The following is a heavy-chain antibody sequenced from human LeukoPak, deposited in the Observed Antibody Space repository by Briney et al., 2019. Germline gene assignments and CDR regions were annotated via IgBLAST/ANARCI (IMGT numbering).Heavy chain of an antibody. D-gene: IGHD6-13*01. Sequence: SSVKVSYKASGGTFSSYAISWVRQAPGQGLEWMGGIIPIFGTANYAQKFQGRVTITADESTSTAYMELSSLRSEDTAVYYCAREASGSSRPFDYWGQGTLVTVSS. J-gene: IGHJ4*02. CDR1: GGTFSSYA. CDR2: IIPIFGTA. CDR3: AREASGSSRPFDY. V-gene: IGHV1-69*01.